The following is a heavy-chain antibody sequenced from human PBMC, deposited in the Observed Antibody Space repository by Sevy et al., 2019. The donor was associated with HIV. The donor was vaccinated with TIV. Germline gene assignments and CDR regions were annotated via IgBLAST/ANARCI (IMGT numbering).Heavy chain of an antibody. V-gene: IGHV3-48*03. J-gene: IGHJ4*02. CDR2: ISSSGVNI. D-gene: IGHD6-6*01. CDR3: ARGWASLAAPRFFDY. Sequence: GGSLRLSCAASGFPFSSYEMNWVRQAPGKGLEWISYISSSGVNIHYAESVKGRFTISRDNAKNSLYLHMNSLRDEDTAVYYCARGWASLAAPRFFDYWGLGALVTVSS. CDR1: GFPFSSYE.